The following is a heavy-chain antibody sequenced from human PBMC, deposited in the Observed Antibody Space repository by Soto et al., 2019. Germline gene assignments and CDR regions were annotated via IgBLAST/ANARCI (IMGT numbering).Heavy chain of an antibody. CDR3: ARRDYYGSGSYYQSYYFDY. V-gene: IGHV3-23*01. Sequence: GGSLRLSCAASGFTFSGYAMSWVRQAPGKGLEWVSAISGSGGSTYYADSVKGRFTISRDNSKNTLYLQMNSLRAEDTAVYYCARRDYYGSGSYYQSYYFDYWGQGTLVTVSS. D-gene: IGHD3-10*01. CDR2: ISGSGGST. J-gene: IGHJ4*02. CDR1: GFTFSGYA.